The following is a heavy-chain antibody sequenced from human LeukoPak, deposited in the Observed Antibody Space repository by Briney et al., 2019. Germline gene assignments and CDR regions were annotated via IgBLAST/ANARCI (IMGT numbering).Heavy chain of an antibody. CDR1: GGSVSSGSYY. CDR3: ARVRTGTIDY. D-gene: IGHD1-7*01. V-gene: IGHV4-61*01. Sequence: SETLSLTCTVSGGSVSSGSYYWSWIRQPPGKGLEWIGYIYYSRSTNYNPSLKSRVTISVDTSKNQFSLKLSSVTAADTAVYYCARVRTGTIDYWGRGTLVSVSS. CDR2: IYYSRST. J-gene: IGHJ4*02.